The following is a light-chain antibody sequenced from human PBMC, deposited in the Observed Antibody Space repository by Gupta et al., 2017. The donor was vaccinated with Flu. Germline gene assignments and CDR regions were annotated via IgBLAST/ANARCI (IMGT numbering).Light chain of an antibody. V-gene: IGKV1-39*01. J-gene: IGKJ1*01. CDR3: RLSDSTPWT. Sequence: DIQMTQSPSSLSASVGDRVTITCRASQSISSYLNWYQQKPGKAPKLLIYAASSLQSGVPSRFSGSGSGTDFTLTIIRLQPEDFATYYCRLSDSTPWTFGQGTKVEIK. CDR1: QSISSY. CDR2: AAS.